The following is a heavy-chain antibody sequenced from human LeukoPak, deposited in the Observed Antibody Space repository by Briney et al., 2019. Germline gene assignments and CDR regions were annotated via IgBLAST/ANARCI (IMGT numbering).Heavy chain of an antibody. CDR1: GYSFTSYW. CDR2: IYPDDSDT. CDR3: ARHGSSGWSKSWFDP. J-gene: IGHJ5*02. Sequence: GESLKISCKGSGYSFTSYWIAWVRQMPGKGLEWMGIIYPDDSDTRYSPSFQGQVTISADKSISTAYLQWSSLKASDTGMYYCARHGSSGWSKSWFDPWGQGTLVTVSS. D-gene: IGHD6-13*01. V-gene: IGHV5-51*01.